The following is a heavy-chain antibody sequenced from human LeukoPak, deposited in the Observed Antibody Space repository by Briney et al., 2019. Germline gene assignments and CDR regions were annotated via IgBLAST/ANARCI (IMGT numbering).Heavy chain of an antibody. CDR1: GGSINSSGYC. D-gene: IGHD3-9*01. CDR3: ARHGVDILTGYINWFDP. J-gene: IGHJ5*02. Sequence: SETLSLTCTVSGGSINSSGYCWSWIRQPPGKGLEWIAYIYNGGNTNYNPSTNYNPSLKSRATISIDTSKNQFSLKLSSVTAADTAVYYCARHGVDILTGYINWFDPWGQGTLVTVSS. CDR2: IYNGGNT. V-gene: IGHV4-61*05.